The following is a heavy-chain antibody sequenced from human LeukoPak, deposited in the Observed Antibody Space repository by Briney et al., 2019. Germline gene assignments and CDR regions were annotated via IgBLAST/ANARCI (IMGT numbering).Heavy chain of an antibody. CDR3: AREEDILFDY. D-gene: IGHD2-15*01. J-gene: IGHJ4*02. V-gene: IGHV3-21*01. Sequence: GGSLRLSCAASGFTFSSYSMNWVRQAPGKGLEWVSSISSSSSYIYYADSVKGRFTISRDNAKNSLYLQMNSLRAEDTAMYYCAREEDILFDYWGQETLVTVSS. CDR1: GFTFSSYS. CDR2: ISSSSSYI.